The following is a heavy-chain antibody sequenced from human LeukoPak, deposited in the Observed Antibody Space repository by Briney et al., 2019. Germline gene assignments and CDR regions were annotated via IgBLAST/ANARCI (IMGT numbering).Heavy chain of an antibody. CDR2: ISYDGSNK. CDR1: GFTFSSYG. Sequence: GGSLRLSCAASGFTFSSYGMHWVRQAPGKGLEWVAVISYDGSNKYYADSVKGRFTISRDNSKNTLYLQMNSLRAEDTAVYYCARGEGQQQTYYYYHYGMDVWGQGTTVTVSS. CDR3: ARGEGQQQTYYYYHYGMDV. V-gene: IGHV3-30*03. D-gene: IGHD6-13*01. J-gene: IGHJ6*02.